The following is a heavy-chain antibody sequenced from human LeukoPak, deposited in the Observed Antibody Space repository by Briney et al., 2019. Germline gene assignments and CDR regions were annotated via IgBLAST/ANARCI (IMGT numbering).Heavy chain of an antibody. Sequence: SETLSLTCAVYGGSFSGYYWGWIRQPPGKGLEWIGEINHSGSTNYNPSLKSRVTISVDTSKTQLSLKLSSVTAADTAVYYCARGGGSRPFDYWGQGTLVTVSS. J-gene: IGHJ4*02. V-gene: IGHV4-34*01. CDR3: ARGGGSRPFDY. CDR1: GGSFSGYY. D-gene: IGHD3-16*01. CDR2: INHSGST.